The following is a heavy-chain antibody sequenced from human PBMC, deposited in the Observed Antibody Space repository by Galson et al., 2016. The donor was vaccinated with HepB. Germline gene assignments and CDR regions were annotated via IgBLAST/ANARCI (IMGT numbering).Heavy chain of an antibody. D-gene: IGHD1-26*01. Sequence: SVKVSCKASGGTFSSYAISWVRQAPGQGLEWMGGIIPIFGTANYAQKFQGRVTITADESTSTVYMELSSLRSEDTAVYYCARGGSYPHGNFQHWGQGTLVTVSS. CDR3: ARGGSYPHGNFQH. V-gene: IGHV1-69*13. CDR2: IIPIFGTA. CDR1: GGTFSSYA. J-gene: IGHJ1*01.